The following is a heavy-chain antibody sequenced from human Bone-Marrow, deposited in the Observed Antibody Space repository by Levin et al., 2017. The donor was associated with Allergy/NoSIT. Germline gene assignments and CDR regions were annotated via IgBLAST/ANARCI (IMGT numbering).Heavy chain of an antibody. J-gene: IGHJ4*02. D-gene: IGHD3-22*01. V-gene: IGHV3-30*04. CDR2: ISYDGTHI. CDR3: ARDYDSSGYYYSCADY. Sequence: SGGSLRLSCAASGFTFSDYAMHWVRQAPGKGLECVALISYDGTHIYYADSVKGRFTVSRDNSKNTLYLRMDSLRAEDTAAYYCARDYDSSGYYYSCADYWGQGTLVTVSS. CDR1: GFTFSDYA.